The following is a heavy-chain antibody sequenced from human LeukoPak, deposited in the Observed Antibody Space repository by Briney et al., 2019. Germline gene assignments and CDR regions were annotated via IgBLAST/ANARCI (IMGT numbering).Heavy chain of an antibody. CDR2: ISNSGST. D-gene: IGHD5-24*01. J-gene: IGHJ4*02. CDR1: GGSISSSSHY. CDR3: ARGHRARRMVDY. V-gene: IGHV4-39*07. Sequence: SETLSLTCTVSGGSISSSSHYWGWIRQPPGKGLEWIGSISNSGSTYYNPSLKSRVTISVDTSKNQFSLKLSSVTAADTAVYYCARGHRARRMVDYWGQGTLVTVSS.